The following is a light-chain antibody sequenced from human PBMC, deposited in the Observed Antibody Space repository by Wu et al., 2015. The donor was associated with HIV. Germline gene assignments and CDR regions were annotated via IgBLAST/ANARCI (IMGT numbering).Light chain of an antibody. J-gene: IGKJ2*01. V-gene: IGKV1-9*01. CDR3: QQVSEYPYT. CDR2: SAS. CDR1: QDIRSS. Sequence: DTHLTQSPSFLSASIGDRVTISCRANQDIRSSLAWYQQRSGQVPRLLIYSASTLQHGVPARFSGGGSGTEFTLTINSLQPEDFASYYCQQVSEYPYTFGQGT.